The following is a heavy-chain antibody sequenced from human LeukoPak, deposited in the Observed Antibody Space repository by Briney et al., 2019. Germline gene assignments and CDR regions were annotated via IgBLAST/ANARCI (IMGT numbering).Heavy chain of an antibody. Sequence: GGSLRLSCATSGFTVSSNYMSWVRQAPGKGLEWVSAISGSGGSTYYADSVKGRFTISRDNSKNTLYLQMNSLRAEDTAVYYCAKDPNPRGRYIGSSAYFDYWGQGTLVTVSS. D-gene: IGHD3-10*01. CDR3: AKDPNPRGRYIGSSAYFDY. J-gene: IGHJ4*02. CDR2: ISGSGGST. V-gene: IGHV3-23*01. CDR1: GFTVSSNY.